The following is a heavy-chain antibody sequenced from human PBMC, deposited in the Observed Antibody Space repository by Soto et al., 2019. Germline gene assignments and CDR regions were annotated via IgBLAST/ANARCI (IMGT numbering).Heavy chain of an antibody. CDR1: GFTFSSYW. CDR3: ARSLYSSSSNYYYYYGMDV. Sequence: GGSLRLSCAASGFTFSSYWMHWVRQAPGKGLVWVSRINSDGSSTSYADSVKGRFTISRDNAKNTLYLQMNSLRAEDTAVYYCARSLYSSSSNYYYYYGMDVWGQGTTVNVSS. V-gene: IGHV3-74*01. J-gene: IGHJ6*02. D-gene: IGHD6-6*01. CDR2: INSDGSST.